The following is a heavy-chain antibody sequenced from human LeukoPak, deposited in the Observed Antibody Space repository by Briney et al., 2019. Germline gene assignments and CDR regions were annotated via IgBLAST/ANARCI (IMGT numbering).Heavy chain of an antibody. CDR1: GFTFSSYA. Sequence: QPGGSLRLSCAASGFTFSSYAMSWVRQAPGRGLEWVSGFRGSCGTTYYGDSVKGRFTISRDNSKNTLYLQMNSLRAEDTAVCYCANGNRCTSPNCLGYYYFYMDVWGKGTTVTVSS. V-gene: IGHV3-23*01. D-gene: IGHD2-8*01. J-gene: IGHJ6*03. CDR3: ANGNRCTSPNCLGYYYFYMDV. CDR2: FRGSCGTT.